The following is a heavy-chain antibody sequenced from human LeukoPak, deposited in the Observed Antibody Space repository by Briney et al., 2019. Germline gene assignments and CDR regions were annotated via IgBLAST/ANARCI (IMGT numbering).Heavy chain of an antibody. CDR2: VSGSGGST. CDR3: AKDTTYYYDTSGYYS. V-gene: IGHV3-23*01. CDR1: GFTFTKYA. Sequence: GGSLRLSCAASGFTFTKYAMTWVRQAPGKGLEWVSAVSGSGGSTYYADSVKGRFTISRDNSKNTLYLQMNSLRAEDTAVYYCAKDTTYYYDTSGYYSWGQGTLVTVSS. J-gene: IGHJ4*02. D-gene: IGHD3-22*01.